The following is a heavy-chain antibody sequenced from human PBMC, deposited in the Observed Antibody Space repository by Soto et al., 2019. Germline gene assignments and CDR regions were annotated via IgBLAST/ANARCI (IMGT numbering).Heavy chain of an antibody. CDR2: IYHSGST. CDR3: ARHTMVRGALGAIDY. Sequence: SETLSLTCAVSGGSISSGGYSWSWIRQPPGKGLEWIGYIYHSGSTYYNPSLKSRVTISVDRSKNQFSLKLSSVTAADTAVYYCARHTMVRGALGAIDYWGQGTLVTVSS. D-gene: IGHD3-10*01. J-gene: IGHJ4*02. V-gene: IGHV4-30-2*01. CDR1: GGSISSGGYS.